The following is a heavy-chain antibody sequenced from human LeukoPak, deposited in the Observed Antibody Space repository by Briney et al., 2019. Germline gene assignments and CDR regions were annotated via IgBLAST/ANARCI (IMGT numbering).Heavy chain of an antibody. CDR1: GFSVSSNY. D-gene: IGHD5-24*01. CDR3: ARDQRGGLQFVLHY. V-gene: IGHV3-53*01. CDR2: IYSGGST. Sequence: GGSLRLSCAASGFSVSSNYMSWVRQAPGKGLEWVSVIYSGGSTYYADSVKGRFTISRDKSKNTLYLQMNSLRAEDTAVYYCARDQRGGLQFVLHYWGQGTLVTVSS. J-gene: IGHJ4*02.